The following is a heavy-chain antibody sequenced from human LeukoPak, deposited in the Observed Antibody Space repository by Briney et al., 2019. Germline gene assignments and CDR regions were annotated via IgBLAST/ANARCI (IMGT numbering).Heavy chain of an antibody. Sequence: GGSLRLSCAASGFTFSSYLMSWVRQAPGKGLEWVANIKQDGSEKYYVDSVKGRFTISRDNAKNSLYLQMSSLRADDTAVYYCAREGITRWLQPSPFDYWGQGTLVTVSS. D-gene: IGHD5-24*01. CDR1: GFTFSSYL. CDR2: IKQDGSEK. V-gene: IGHV3-7*01. J-gene: IGHJ4*02. CDR3: AREGITRWLQPSPFDY.